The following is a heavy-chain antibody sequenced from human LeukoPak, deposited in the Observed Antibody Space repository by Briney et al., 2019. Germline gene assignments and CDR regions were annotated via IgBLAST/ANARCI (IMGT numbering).Heavy chain of an antibody. J-gene: IGHJ4*02. CDR3: ARDGGPRGYSYGFDY. V-gene: IGHV3-21*01. CDR1: GFTFSSYS. CDR2: ISSSSSYI. Sequence: GGSLRLSCAASGFTFSSYSMNWVRQAPGKGLEWVSSISSSSSYIYYADSVKGRFTISRDNAKNSLYLQINSLRAEDTAVYYCARDGGPRGYSYGFDYWGQGTLVTVSS. D-gene: IGHD5-18*01.